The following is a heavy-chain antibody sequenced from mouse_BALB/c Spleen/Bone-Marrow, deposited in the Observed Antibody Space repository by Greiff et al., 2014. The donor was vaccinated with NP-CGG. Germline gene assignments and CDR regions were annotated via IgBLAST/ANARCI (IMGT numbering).Heavy chain of an antibody. CDR1: GFNIKDTY. Sequence: EVKLMESGAELVKPGASVKLSCTASGFNIKDTYMHWVKQRPEQGLEWIGRIDPANGNTKYDPKFQGKATITTDTSSNTAYLQVSSLTSEDTAVYYGASATAPYYAMDYWGQGTSVTVSS. CDR3: ASATAPYYAMDY. D-gene: IGHD1-2*01. V-gene: IGHV14-3*02. J-gene: IGHJ4*01. CDR2: IDPANGNT.